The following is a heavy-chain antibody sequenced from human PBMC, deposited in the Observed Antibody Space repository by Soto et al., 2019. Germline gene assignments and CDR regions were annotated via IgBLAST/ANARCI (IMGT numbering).Heavy chain of an antibody. D-gene: IGHD2-21*01. CDR2: TYYSGIT. V-gene: IGHV4-39*01. CDR3: DRRLHIAY. Sequence: SEKLSLTCSVSCGSISSSSYYCGRIRQHPGKGVEWSGSTYYSGITYYNPSLKSRVTISVDTSKNKFSLKLSSVTAADTAVYYGDRRLHIAYWPQGSSVAVAS. J-gene: IGHJ4*02. CDR1: CGSISSSSYY.